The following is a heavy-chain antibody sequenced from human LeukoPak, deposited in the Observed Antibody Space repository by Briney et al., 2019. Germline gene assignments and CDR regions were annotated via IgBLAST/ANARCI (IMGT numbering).Heavy chain of an antibody. Sequence: GESLKISCKGSGYSFTSYWIGWVRQMPGKGLECMGIIYPGDSATRYSPSFQGQATISADKSISTAYLQWSSLKASDTAMYYCARLRDSSGYPPVSYWGQGTLVTVSS. CDR2: IYPGDSAT. CDR3: ARLRDSSGYPPVSY. V-gene: IGHV5-51*01. J-gene: IGHJ4*02. D-gene: IGHD3-22*01. CDR1: GYSFTSYW.